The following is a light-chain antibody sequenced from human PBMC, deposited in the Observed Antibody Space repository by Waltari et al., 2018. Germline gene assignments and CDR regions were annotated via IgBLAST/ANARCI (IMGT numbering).Light chain of an antibody. CDR1: QSVSSSY. V-gene: IGKV3-20*01. Sequence: EMGLTQSPGTLSLSPGERATLSCRASQSVSSSYLAGYQPKPGQAPRLLIYGASRRATGIPYRFSGSGSGTDFTLTICRLEPEDFAVYYCQQYGSPWTFGHGTKVEIK. CDR2: GAS. CDR3: QQYGSPWT. J-gene: IGKJ1*01.